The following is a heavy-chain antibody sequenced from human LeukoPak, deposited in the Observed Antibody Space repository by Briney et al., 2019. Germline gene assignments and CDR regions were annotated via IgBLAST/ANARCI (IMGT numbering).Heavy chain of an antibody. V-gene: IGHV3-23*01. J-gene: IGHJ4*02. CDR2: ISGSGGST. CDR1: GFTFSNYA. D-gene: IGHD4-17*01. Sequence: GGSLRLSCAASGFTFSNYAMNWVRQAPGKGLEWVSVISGSGGSTYYADSVKGRLTISRDNSKNTLYLQMNSLRAEDTAVYYCAKDNGDYVGYFDYWGQGTLLTVSS. CDR3: AKDNGDYVGYFDY.